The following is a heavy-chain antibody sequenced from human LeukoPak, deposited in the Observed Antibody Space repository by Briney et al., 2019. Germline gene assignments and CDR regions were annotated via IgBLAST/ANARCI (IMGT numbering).Heavy chain of an antibody. Sequence: PGGSLRLSCAASGFAFSRFDMSWVRQAPGKGLEWVSGISWNSGSIGYADSVKGRFTISRDNAKNSLYLQMNSLRAEDMALYYCAKDSNYDILTGSGAFDIWGQGTMVTVSS. CDR3: AKDSNYDILTGSGAFDI. V-gene: IGHV3-9*03. CDR2: ISWNSGSI. J-gene: IGHJ3*02. D-gene: IGHD3-9*01. CDR1: GFAFSRFD.